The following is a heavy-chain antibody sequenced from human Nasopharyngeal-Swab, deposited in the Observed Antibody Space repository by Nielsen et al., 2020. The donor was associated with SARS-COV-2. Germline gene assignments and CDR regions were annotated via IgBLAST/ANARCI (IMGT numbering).Heavy chain of an antibody. CDR2: ISSSRTTI. Sequence: GGSLRLSCAVPGFTLSRNAMAWVRQAPGKGPEWVSYISSSRTTIHYADSVKGRFTISRDNAKNSLYLQMNSLRDEDTAVYYCAGTRGGWSWDALDIWGQGTMVTVSS. J-gene: IGHJ3*02. CDR1: GFTLSRNA. D-gene: IGHD3-10*01. V-gene: IGHV3-48*02. CDR3: AGTRGGWSWDALDI.